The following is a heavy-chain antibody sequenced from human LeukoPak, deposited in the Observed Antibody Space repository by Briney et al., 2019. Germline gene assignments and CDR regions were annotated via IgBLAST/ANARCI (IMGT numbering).Heavy chain of an antibody. CDR1: GYTFTSYD. CDR3: ARATLITIFGVVMGFGC. D-gene: IGHD3-3*01. V-gene: IGHV1-8*01. J-gene: IGHJ4*02. Sequence: GASVKVSCKASGYTFTSYDINWVRQATGQGLEWMGWMNPNSGNTGYAQKFQGRVTMTRNTSISTAYMELSSLRSEDTAVYYCARATLITIFGVVMGFGCWGQGTLVTVSS. CDR2: MNPNSGNT.